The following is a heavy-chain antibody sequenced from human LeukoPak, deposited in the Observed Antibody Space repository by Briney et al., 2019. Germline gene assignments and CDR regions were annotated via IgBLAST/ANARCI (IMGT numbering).Heavy chain of an antibody. CDR2: IIPIFGTA. D-gene: IGHD4-17*01. Sequence: GSSVKVSCKASGDTFSSYAISWVRQAPGQGLEWMGGIIPIFGTANYAQKFQGRVTITADESTSTAYMELSSLRSEDTAVYYCATRVRDDYGDYGSHWFDPWGQGTLVTVSS. J-gene: IGHJ5*02. CDR3: ATRVRDDYGDYGSHWFDP. CDR1: GDTFSSYA. V-gene: IGHV1-69*01.